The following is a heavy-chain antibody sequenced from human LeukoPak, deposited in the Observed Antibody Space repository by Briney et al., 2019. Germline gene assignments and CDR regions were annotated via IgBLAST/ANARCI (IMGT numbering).Heavy chain of an antibody. CDR2: ISAYNGNT. Sequence: ASVKVSCKAPGYTFTSFGIIWVRQAPGQGLEWMGWISAYNGNTNYAQKVQGRITMTTDRSTSTAYMELRSLRPDGTAVYYCARDNLGFDYWGQGTLVTVS. J-gene: IGHJ4*02. CDR3: ARDNLGFDY. V-gene: IGHV1-18*01. CDR1: GYTFTSFG. D-gene: IGHD7-27*01.